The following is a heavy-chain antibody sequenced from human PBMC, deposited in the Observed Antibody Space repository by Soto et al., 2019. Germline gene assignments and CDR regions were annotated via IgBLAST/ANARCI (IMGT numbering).Heavy chain of an antibody. CDR3: ARARGGDYYFDY. V-gene: IGHV1-69*13. Sequence: SVKVSCKASGYTFTSYAISWVRQAPGQGLEWMGGIIPIFGTANYAQKFQGRVTITADESTSTAYMELSSLRSEDTAVYYCARARGGDYYFDYWGQGTLVTVSS. J-gene: IGHJ4*02. CDR2: IIPIFGTA. D-gene: IGHD3-10*01. CDR1: GYTFTSYA.